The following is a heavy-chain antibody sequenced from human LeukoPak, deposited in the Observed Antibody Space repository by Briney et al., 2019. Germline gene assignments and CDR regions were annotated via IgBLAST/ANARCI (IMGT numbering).Heavy chain of an antibody. J-gene: IGHJ4*02. Sequence: GGSLRLSCAASGFTFSSYAMHWVRQAPGKGLEWVAVISYDGSNKYYADSVKGRFTISRDNSKNTLYLQMNSLRAEDTAVYYCAKDLQNPTLDYWGQGTLVTVSS. CDR2: ISYDGSNK. CDR1: GFTFSSYA. V-gene: IGHV3-30-3*01. CDR3: AKDLQNPTLDY.